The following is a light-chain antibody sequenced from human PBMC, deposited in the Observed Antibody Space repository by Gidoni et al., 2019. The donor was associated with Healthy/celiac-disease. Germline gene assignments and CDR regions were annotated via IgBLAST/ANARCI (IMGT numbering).Light chain of an antibody. Sequence: QSVLTQPPSVSGAPGPRVTISCTGGSSNIGAGYDVHWYQQRPGTAPKLLIYGNSNRPSGVPDRFSGSKSGTSASLAITGLQAEDEADYYCQSYDSSLSGLVFGTGTKVTVL. CDR2: GNS. V-gene: IGLV1-40*01. J-gene: IGLJ1*01. CDR1: SSNIGAGYD. CDR3: QSYDSSLSGLV.